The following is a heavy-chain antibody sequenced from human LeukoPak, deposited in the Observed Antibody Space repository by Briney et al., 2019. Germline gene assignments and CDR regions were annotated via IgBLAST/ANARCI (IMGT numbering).Heavy chain of an antibody. CDR2: FDPEDGET. D-gene: IGHD4-17*01. CDR1: GYTLTELS. CDR3: ATAGTSLRNPYGDHSDY. J-gene: IGHJ4*02. Sequence: ASVKVSCKVSGYTLTELSMHWVRQAPGKGLEWMGGFDPEDGETIYAQKFQGRVTMTEDTSTDTAYMELSSLRSEDMAVYYCATAGTSLRNPYGDHSDYWGQGTLVTVSS. V-gene: IGHV1-24*01.